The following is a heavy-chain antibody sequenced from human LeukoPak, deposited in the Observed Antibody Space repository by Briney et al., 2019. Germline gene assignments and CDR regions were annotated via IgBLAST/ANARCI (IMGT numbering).Heavy chain of an antibody. CDR3: ARGASVAINSYYYAMDV. J-gene: IGHJ6*02. V-gene: IGHV4-59*01. Sequence: PSETLSLTCTVSGVSISSYYWSWIRQPPGKGLEWIGYIYYSGSTNYNPSLKSRVTISIDTSKNQFSLKLSSVTAADTAVYYCARGASVAINSYYYAMDVWDQGTTVTVSS. D-gene: IGHD3-22*01. CDR2: IYYSGST. CDR1: GVSISSYY.